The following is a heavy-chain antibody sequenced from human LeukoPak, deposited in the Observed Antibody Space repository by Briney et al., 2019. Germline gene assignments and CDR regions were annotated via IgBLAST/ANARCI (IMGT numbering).Heavy chain of an antibody. CDR3: ARGWASSWYYFDF. D-gene: IGHD2-2*01. Sequence: SETLSLTCAVSGGSMRNYYWSWIRQPPGKGLEWIGYTYDSGSSSYNPSLRSRVSISIDTSKNQFSLNLSSVTTADTAVYYCARGWASSWYYFDFWGQGTLVTVSS. J-gene: IGHJ4*02. CDR2: TYDSGSS. V-gene: IGHV4-59*01. CDR1: GGSMRNYY.